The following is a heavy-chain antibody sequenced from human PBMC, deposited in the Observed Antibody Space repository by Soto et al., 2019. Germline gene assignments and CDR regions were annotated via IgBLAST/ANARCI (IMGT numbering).Heavy chain of an antibody. CDR1: GYTFVNYA. V-gene: IGHV1-18*04. J-gene: IGHJ3*02. D-gene: IGHD6-19*01. CDR2: FSVYNNYA. Sequence: QEQLVQSGGEVKKPGASVKVSCKTSGYTFVNYAIAWVRLAPGQGLEWLGWFSVYNNYASYLDKVQDRVIMTIDTSTTSGHMDLRNLRSDDTAVYYCARWSSTVAGGEGFDTWGQGTLVIVSS. CDR3: ARWSSTVAGGEGFDT.